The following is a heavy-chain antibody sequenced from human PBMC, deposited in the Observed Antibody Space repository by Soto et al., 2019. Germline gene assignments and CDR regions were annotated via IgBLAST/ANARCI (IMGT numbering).Heavy chain of an antibody. CDR2: ISWNSGSI. Sequence: DVQLVESGGGLVQPGRSLRLSCAASGFTFDDYAMHWVRQAPGKGLEWVSGISWNSGSIGYADSVKGRFTISRDNAKNSLYLQMNSLRAEDTALYYCAKGHFEYSSSSGDYWGQGTLVTVSS. V-gene: IGHV3-9*01. D-gene: IGHD6-6*01. CDR3: AKGHFEYSSSSGDY. CDR1: GFTFDDYA. J-gene: IGHJ4*02.